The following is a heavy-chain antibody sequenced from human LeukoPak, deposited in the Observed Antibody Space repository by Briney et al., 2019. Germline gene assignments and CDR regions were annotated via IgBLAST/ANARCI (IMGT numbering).Heavy chain of an antibody. J-gene: IGHJ4*02. CDR1: GFIFSTHG. V-gene: IGHV3-30*18. D-gene: IGHD3-10*01. CDR3: VKDRHFYGAGTYYNLDY. Sequence: QPGRSLRLSCAASGFIFSTHGMHRVRQAPGKGLEWVSLISYDRSKKYYADSVKGRFTISRDNSKSTLYLQLNSLRAEDTAVYYCVKDRHFYGAGTYYNLDYWGQGTLVTVSS. CDR2: ISYDRSKK.